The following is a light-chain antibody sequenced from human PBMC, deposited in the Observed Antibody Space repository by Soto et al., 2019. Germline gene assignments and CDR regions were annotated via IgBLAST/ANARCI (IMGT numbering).Light chain of an antibody. J-gene: IGKJ1*01. CDR2: GAS. V-gene: IGKV3-15*01. Sequence: EIVMTQSPATLSVSPGARATLSCRASQSVSTNLVWYQQKPGQAPRLLIYGASIRATGIPGRFSGSGSGTEFTLTISSLQSEDFAVYYCQQYNNWWTFGQGTKVDNK. CDR1: QSVSTN. CDR3: QQYNNWWT.